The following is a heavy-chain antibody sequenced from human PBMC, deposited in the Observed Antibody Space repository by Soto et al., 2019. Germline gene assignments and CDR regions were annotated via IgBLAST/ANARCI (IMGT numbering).Heavy chain of an antibody. V-gene: IGHV4-34*01. CDR2: INHSGST. CDR3: ARGSSSWYGEFDY. D-gene: IGHD6-13*01. Sequence: PSETLSLTCAVYGGSFSGYYWSWIRQPPGKGLEWIGEINHSGSTNYNPSLKSRVTISVDTSKNQFSLKLSSVTAADTAVYYCARGSSSWYGEFDYWGQGTLVTVSS. J-gene: IGHJ4*02. CDR1: GGSFSGYY.